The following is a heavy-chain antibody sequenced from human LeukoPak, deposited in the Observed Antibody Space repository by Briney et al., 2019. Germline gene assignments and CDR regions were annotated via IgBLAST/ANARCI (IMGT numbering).Heavy chain of an antibody. Sequence: ASVKVSCKASGYTFTNYGISWVRQAPGRGLEWMGWISAYNGNTNSAQNLQARVTMTTDSSTSTAYMELRSLRSDDTAVYYCARTYSKYFSSSEFDSWGQGTLVTVSS. CDR1: GYTFTNYG. V-gene: IGHV1-18*01. J-gene: IGHJ4*02. CDR3: ARTYSKYFSSSEFDS. CDR2: ISAYNGNT. D-gene: IGHD2/OR15-2a*01.